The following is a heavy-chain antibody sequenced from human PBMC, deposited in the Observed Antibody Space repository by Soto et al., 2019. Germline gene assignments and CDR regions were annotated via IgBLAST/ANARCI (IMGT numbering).Heavy chain of an antibody. Sequence: QITLKESGPTLVKPTQTLTLTCTFSGFSLSTYGVGVGWIRQPPGKALEWLAIIYWDHHQYFSPSLKDRLTIPNDTSTTQVVLTMTSMDCVDTATYFCGHFVRTFDVWGHGTVVTVSS. J-gene: IGHJ3*01. V-gene: IGHV2-5*02. CDR1: GFSLSTYGVG. D-gene: IGHD3-10*02. CDR2: IYWDHHQ. CDR3: GHFVRTFDV.